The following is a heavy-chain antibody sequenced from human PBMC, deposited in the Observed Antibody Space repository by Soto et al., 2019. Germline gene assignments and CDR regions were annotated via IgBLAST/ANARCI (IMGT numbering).Heavy chain of an antibody. V-gene: IGHV6-1*01. CDR1: GDSVSSNSAA. D-gene: IGHD5-12*01. Sequence: SQTLSLTCAISGDSVSSNSAAWNWIRQSPSRGLEWLGRTYYRSKWYNDYAVSVKSRITINPDTSKNQFSLQLNSVTPEDTAVHYCARDRAIWRGYERYYYYCMDVWGQGTTVTVSS. CDR2: TYYRSKWYN. CDR3: ARDRAIWRGYERYYYYCMDV. J-gene: IGHJ6*02.